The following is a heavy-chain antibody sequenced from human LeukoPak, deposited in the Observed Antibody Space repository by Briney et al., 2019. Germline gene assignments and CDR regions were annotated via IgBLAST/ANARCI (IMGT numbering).Heavy chain of an antibody. D-gene: IGHD2-15*01. J-gene: IGHJ2*01. CDR1: GGSISSYY. CDR2: IYISGST. Sequence: SETVSLTCTVSGGSISSYYWSWIRQPAGKGLEWIGRIYISGSTNYNPSLKSRVTMSVDTSKNQFSLKLSSVTAADTAVYYCARDPYLGSGKGRNWYFDLWGRGTLVTVSS. V-gene: IGHV4-4*07. CDR3: ARDPYLGSGKGRNWYFDL.